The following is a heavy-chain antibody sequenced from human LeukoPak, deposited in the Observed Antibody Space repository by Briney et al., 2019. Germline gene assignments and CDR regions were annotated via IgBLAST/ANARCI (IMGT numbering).Heavy chain of an antibody. CDR1: GYTFTGYY. V-gene: IGHV1-18*04. CDR2: ISAYNGNT. Sequence: GASVKVSCKASGYTFTGYYMHWVRQAPGQGLEWMGWISAYNGNTNYAQKLQGRVTMTTDTSTSTAYMELRSLRSDDTAVYYCARVSRFTNIVGATVYWGQGTLVTVSS. J-gene: IGHJ4*02. CDR3: ARVSRFTNIVGATVY. D-gene: IGHD1-26*01.